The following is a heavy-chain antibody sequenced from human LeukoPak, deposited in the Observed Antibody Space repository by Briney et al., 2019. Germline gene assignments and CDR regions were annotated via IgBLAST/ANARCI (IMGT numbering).Heavy chain of an antibody. CDR3: VKDYCRGANCPLPFFDS. CDR1: GFTVSSNY. Sequence: PGGSLRLSCAASGFTVSSNYMSWVRQAPGKGLQWVSGIIDVGDTYYADSVKGRFTISRDFSKNTVYLQMNSLRAEDTATYYCVKDYCRGANCPLPFFDSWGQGTLVTVSS. CDR2: IIDVGDT. D-gene: IGHD2-15*01. J-gene: IGHJ4*02. V-gene: IGHV3-53*01.